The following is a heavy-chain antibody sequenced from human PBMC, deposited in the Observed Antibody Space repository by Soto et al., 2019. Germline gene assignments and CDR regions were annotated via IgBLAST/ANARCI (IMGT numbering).Heavy chain of an antibody. D-gene: IGHD2-21*01. V-gene: IGHV4-59*01. CDR1: GGAIDSYS. Sequence: QESGPRLVKPLETLSLTCNVSGGAIDSYSWNWIRQSPGKGLDWIGYVSYGGVTRYNPSLESRVTVSVDTSKNQVSLTLTSLTAADTAVYYCARDPRLADWGQGTLVTVSS. CDR2: VSYGGVT. CDR3: ARDPRLAD. J-gene: IGHJ4*02.